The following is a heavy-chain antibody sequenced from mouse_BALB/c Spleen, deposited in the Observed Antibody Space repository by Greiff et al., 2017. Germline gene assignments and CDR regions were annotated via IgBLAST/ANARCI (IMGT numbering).Heavy chain of an antibody. CDR2: ISSGSSTI. J-gene: IGHJ4*01. D-gene: IGHD1-1*01. Sequence: EVMLVESGGGLVQPGGSRKLSCAASGFTFSSFGMHWVRQDPEKGLEWVAYISSGSSTIYYADTVKGRFTISRDNPKNTLFLRMTSLRSEDTAMYYCARSGLRPYYYAMDYWGQGTSVTVSS. V-gene: IGHV5-17*02. CDR3: ARSGLRPYYYAMDY. CDR1: GFTFSSFG.